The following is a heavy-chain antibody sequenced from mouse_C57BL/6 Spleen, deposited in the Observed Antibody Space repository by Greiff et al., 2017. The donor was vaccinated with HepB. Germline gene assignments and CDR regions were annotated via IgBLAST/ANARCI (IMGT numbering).Heavy chain of an antibody. CDR2: IYPGSGST. D-gene: IGHD1-1*01. CDR1: GYTFTSYW. Sequence: VQLQQPGAELVKPGASVKMSCKASGYTFTSYWITWVKQRPGQGLEWIGDIYPGSGSTNYNEKFKSKATLTVDTSSSTAYMQLSSLTSEDSAVYYCARGIRGSSPFAYWGQGTLVTVSA. V-gene: IGHV1-55*01. CDR3: ARGIRGSSPFAY. J-gene: IGHJ3*01.